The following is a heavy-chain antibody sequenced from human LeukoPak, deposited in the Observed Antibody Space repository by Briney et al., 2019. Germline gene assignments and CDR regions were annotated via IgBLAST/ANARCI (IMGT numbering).Heavy chain of an antibody. CDR1: GFTFSDYW. D-gene: IGHD6-19*01. CDR2: IYGGGST. CDR3: ASWPGGWYGEDS. Sequence: GGSLRLSCAASGFTFSDYWMHWVRQVPGKGLVWVSVIYGGGSTYYADSVKGRFTISRDTSKNTLYLQMNSLRAEDTAVYYCASWPGGWYGEDSWGQGTLVTVSS. V-gene: IGHV3-53*01. J-gene: IGHJ4*02.